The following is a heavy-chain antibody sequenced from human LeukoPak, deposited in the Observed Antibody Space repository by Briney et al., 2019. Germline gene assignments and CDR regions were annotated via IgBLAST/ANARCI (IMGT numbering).Heavy chain of an antibody. D-gene: IGHD3-9*01. Sequence: GASVKVSCKASGYTFTSYGISWVRQAPGQGLEWMGWISAYNGNTNYAQKLQGRVTMTTDTSTSTAYMELRSLRSDDTAVYYCAREGTLRYFDWSNYYYMDVWGKGTTVTISS. CDR2: ISAYNGNT. CDR3: AREGTLRYFDWSNYYYMDV. CDR1: GYTFTSYG. J-gene: IGHJ6*03. V-gene: IGHV1-18*01.